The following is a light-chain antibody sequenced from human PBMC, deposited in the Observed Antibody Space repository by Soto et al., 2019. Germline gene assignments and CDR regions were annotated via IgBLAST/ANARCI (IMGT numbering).Light chain of an antibody. J-gene: IGLJ1*01. CDR1: TSNVGSNT. CDR2: NNN. CDR3: AAWDDSLSGSYV. V-gene: IGLV1-44*01. Sequence: QSVLTQPPSASGTPGQRVTISCSGSTSNVGSNTVNWYQQVPGTTPRLLIYNNNQRPSGVPDRFSGSKSGTSASLAISELQSEDEADYYCAAWDDSLSGSYVFGSGTKLTVL.